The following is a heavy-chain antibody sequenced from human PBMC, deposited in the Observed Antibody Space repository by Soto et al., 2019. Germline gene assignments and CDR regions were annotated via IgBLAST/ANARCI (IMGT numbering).Heavy chain of an antibody. CDR1: GGTFSSYA. CDR2: TIPIFGTA. V-gene: IGHV1-69*06. Sequence: SVKVSCKASGGTFSSYAISWVRQAPGQGLEWMEGTIPIFGTANYAQKFQGRVTITADKSTSTAYMELSSLRSEDTAVYYCARGRRGYSGYDSAHFDYWGQGTLVTVSS. J-gene: IGHJ4*02. CDR3: ARGRRGYSGYDSAHFDY. D-gene: IGHD5-12*01.